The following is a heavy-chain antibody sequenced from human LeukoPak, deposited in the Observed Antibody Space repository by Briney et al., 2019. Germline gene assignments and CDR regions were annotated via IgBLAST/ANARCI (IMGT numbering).Heavy chain of an antibody. V-gene: IGHV4-30-4*08. D-gene: IGHD3-3*01. Sequence: PSETLSLTCTVSGGSISSGDYYWSWIRQPPGKGLEWIGYIYYSGSTYYNPSLKSRVTISVDTSKNQLSLKLSSVTAADTAVYYCARERARVVTYNWFDPWGQGTLVTVSS. CDR2: IYYSGST. CDR3: ARERARVVTYNWFDP. J-gene: IGHJ5*02. CDR1: GGSISSGDYY.